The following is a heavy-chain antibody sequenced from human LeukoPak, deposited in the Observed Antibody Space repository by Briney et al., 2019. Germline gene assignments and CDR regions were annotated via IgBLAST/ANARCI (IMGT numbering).Heavy chain of an antibody. J-gene: IGHJ4*02. Sequence: PGGSLRLSCAASGFTVSSNEMSWVRQAPGKGLEWVSSISGSSSYIYYADSVKGRFTISRDNAKNSLHLQMSSLRAEDTAVYYCARDSAYVVGAKSIFDYWGQGALVTVSS. D-gene: IGHD1-26*01. CDR1: GFTVSSNE. CDR3: ARDSAYVVGAKSIFDY. V-gene: IGHV3-21*01. CDR2: ISGSSSYI.